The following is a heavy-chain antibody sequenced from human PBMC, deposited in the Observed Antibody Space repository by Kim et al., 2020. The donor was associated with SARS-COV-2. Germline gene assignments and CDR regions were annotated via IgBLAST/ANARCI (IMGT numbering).Heavy chain of an antibody. Sequence: SETLSLTCAVYGGSFSGYYWSWIRQPPGKGLEWIGEINHSGSTNYNPSLKSRVTISVDTAKNQFSLKLSSVTAADTAVYYCARGIKYSSCRYYYYYMDVWGKGTTVTVSS. J-gene: IGHJ6*03. V-gene: IGHV4-34*01. D-gene: IGHD6-6*01. CDR3: ARGIKYSSCRYYYYYMDV. CDR2: INHSGST. CDR1: GGSFSGYY.